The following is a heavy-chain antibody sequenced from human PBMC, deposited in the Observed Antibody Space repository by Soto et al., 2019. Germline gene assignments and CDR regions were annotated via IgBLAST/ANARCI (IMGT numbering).Heavy chain of an antibody. V-gene: IGHV4-39*01. Sequence: HLQLQESGPGLVKPSETLSLTCTVSGDSISSGSYYWGWIRQPPGKGLEWIGSISYSGNTYYNPSLKSRVTISVDTSTNQFSLKLTSVTAADTALYYCARPAMVRGVVRYYFYDMDVWGQGITVTVSS. CDR3: ARPAMVRGVVRYYFYDMDV. CDR1: GDSISSGSYY. J-gene: IGHJ6*02. D-gene: IGHD3-10*01. CDR2: ISYSGNT.